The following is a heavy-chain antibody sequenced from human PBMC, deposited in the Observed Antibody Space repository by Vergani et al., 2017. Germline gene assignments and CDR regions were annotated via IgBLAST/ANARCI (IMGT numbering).Heavy chain of an antibody. CDR3: ARDCTSGGCPDNYGMDV. J-gene: IGHJ6*02. Sequence: VQLVESGGGLVKPGGSLRLSCAASGFTFSDYSMSWVRQAPGKGLEWVAFIGSSGPYIKYADSVKGRFIISTDNTNNSLFLQLRSLRAEDAAVYYCARDCTSGGCPDNYGMDVWGQGATVTVSS. D-gene: IGHD2-8*01. CDR2: IGSSGPYI. CDR1: GFTFSDYS. V-gene: IGHV3-21*06.